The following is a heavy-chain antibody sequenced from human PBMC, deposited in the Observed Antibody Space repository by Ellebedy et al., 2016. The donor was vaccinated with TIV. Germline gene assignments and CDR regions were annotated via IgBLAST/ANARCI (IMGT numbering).Heavy chain of an antibody. CDR1: GYTLTELS. J-gene: IGHJ3*02. CDR3: ATALIMITFGGVIVRRDDAFDI. D-gene: IGHD3-16*02. CDR2: FDLEDGET. Sequence: ASVKVSCKVSGYTLTELSMHWVRQAPGKGLEWMGGFDLEDGETIYAQKFQGRVTMTEDTSTDTAYMELSSLRSEDTAVYYCATALIMITFGGVIVRRDDAFDIWGQGTMVTVSS. V-gene: IGHV1-24*01.